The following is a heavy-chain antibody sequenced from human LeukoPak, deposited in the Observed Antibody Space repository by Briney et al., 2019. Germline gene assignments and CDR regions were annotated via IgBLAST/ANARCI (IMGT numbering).Heavy chain of an antibody. CDR3: ARRQYYYDSSGYSGY. V-gene: IGHV4-59*08. Sequence: NSSETLSLTCTVSGGSISSYYWSWIRQPPGKGLEWIGYIYYSGSTNYNPSFKSRVTISVDTSKNQFSLKLSSVTAADTAVYYCARRQYYYDSSGYSGYWGQGTLVTVSS. J-gene: IGHJ4*02. CDR1: GGSISSYY. CDR2: IYYSGST. D-gene: IGHD3-22*01.